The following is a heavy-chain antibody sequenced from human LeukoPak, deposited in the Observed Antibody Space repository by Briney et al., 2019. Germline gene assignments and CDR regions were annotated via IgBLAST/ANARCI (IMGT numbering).Heavy chain of an antibody. CDR2: ISGSGGST. Sequence: PGGSLRLSCAASGFTFSSYDMNWVGHTPGKGLEWGSAISGSGGSTYYADSGKGRFTISRDNSKNTLYLQMTSLTAEDTAVYYCAKEAPGYFDYWGQGTLVPVSS. CDR3: AKEAPGYFDY. J-gene: IGHJ4*02. V-gene: IGHV3-23*01. CDR1: GFTFSSYD.